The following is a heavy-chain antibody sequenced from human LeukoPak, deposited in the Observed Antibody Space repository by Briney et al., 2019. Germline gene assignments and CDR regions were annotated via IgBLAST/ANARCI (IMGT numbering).Heavy chain of an antibody. CDR2: IIPIFGTA. Sequence: GASVKVSCKASGGTFSSYAISWLRQAPGRGLEWMGGIIPIFGTANYAQKFQGRVTITADESTSTAYMELSSLRSEDTAVYYCARGLSSGSYHRPMDVWGTGTTVTVSS. J-gene: IGHJ6*03. CDR3: ARGLSSGSYHRPMDV. CDR1: GGTFSSYA. V-gene: IGHV1-69*01. D-gene: IGHD3-10*01.